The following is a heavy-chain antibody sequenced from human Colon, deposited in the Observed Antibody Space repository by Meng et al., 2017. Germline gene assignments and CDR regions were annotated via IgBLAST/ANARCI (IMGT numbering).Heavy chain of an antibody. J-gene: IGHJ4*02. CDR1: GVSVTSGQF. Sequence: VQLQGSGPGLVKPSVTLSLTCGVSGVSVTSGQFWTWVRQPPGKGLGWIGEFHYTGPINYKPSLMSRVTISVDTSRNQFSLRLTSVTAADTAVYYCAASSGWYRIDSWGQGTLVTVSS. D-gene: IGHD6-19*01. V-gene: IGHV4-4*02. CDR3: AASSGWYRIDS. CDR2: FHYTGPI.